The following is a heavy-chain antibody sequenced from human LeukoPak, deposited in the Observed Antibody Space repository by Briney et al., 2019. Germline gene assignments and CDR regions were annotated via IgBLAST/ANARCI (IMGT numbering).Heavy chain of an antibody. Sequence: SETLSLTCTVSGGSISSYYWSWIRQPPGKGLEWIGYIYYSGSTNYNPSLKSRVTISVDTSKNQFSLKLSSVTAADTAVYYCARAISGSYSRAFDIWGQGTMVTISS. D-gene: IGHD1-26*01. V-gene: IGHV4-59*01. CDR3: ARAISGSYSRAFDI. J-gene: IGHJ3*02. CDR2: IYYSGST. CDR1: GGSISSYY.